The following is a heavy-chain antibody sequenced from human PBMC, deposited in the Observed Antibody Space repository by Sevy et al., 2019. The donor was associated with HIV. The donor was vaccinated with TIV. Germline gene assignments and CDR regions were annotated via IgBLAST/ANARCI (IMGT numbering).Heavy chain of an antibody. V-gene: IGHV3-7*01. CDR3: AHETFGRVES. CDR1: GFTFSANW. CDR2: IKADGSDK. D-gene: IGHD3-16*01. Sequence: GGSLRLSCAASGFTFSANWMNWVRQAPGKGLEWVANIKADGSDKHYVDSVEGRFTISRDNAKKLLFLQMNSLRVEDTAVYYWAHETFGRVESWGQGTLVTVSA. J-gene: IGHJ4*02.